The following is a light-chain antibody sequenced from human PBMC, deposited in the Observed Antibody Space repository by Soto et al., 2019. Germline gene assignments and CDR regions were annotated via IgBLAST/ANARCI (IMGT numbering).Light chain of an antibody. V-gene: IGLV2-14*01. CDR3: SSYTSSRTLLYV. CDR1: SSDGGGYNY. CDR2: DVS. J-gene: IGLJ1*01. Sequence: QSALTQPASVSGSPGQSITISCTGTSSDGGGYNYVSWYQQHPGKAPKLMIYDVSNRPSGVSNRFSGSKSGNTASLTISGLQAEDEADYYCSSYTSSRTLLYVFGTGTKVTVL.